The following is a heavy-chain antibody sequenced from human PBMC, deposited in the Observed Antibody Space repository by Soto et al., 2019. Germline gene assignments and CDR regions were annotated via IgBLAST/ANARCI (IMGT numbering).Heavy chain of an antibody. D-gene: IGHD1-1*01. V-gene: IGHV4-39*01. Sequence: QLQLQESGPGLVKPSETLSLTCTVSGGSISSSSYYWGWIRQPPGKGLEWIGSIHYSGTTYYNPSIKSRVTISVDTSKNQFSLRLSSVTAADTAFYCCARHGGLALAGTFYFDYWGQGTLVTVSS. CDR2: IHYSGTT. CDR1: GGSISSSSYY. J-gene: IGHJ4*02. CDR3: ARHGGLALAGTFYFDY.